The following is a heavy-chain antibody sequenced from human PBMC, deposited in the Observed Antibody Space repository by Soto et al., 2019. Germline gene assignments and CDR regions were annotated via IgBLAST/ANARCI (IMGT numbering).Heavy chain of an antibody. J-gene: IGHJ3*02. Sequence: SQTLSLTCTVSGGSISSYYWSWIRQPPGKGLEWIGYIYYSGSTNYNPSLKSRVTISVDTSKNQFSLKLSSVTAADTAVYYCARVYVWGSYRPLAFDIWGQGTMVTVSS. D-gene: IGHD3-16*02. CDR1: GGSISSYY. CDR3: ARVYVWGSYRPLAFDI. V-gene: IGHV4-59*01. CDR2: IYYSGST.